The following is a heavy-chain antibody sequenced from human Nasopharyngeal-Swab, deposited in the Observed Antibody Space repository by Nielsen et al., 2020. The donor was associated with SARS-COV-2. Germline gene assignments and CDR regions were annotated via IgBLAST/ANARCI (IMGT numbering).Heavy chain of an antibody. V-gene: IGHV7-4-1*02. D-gene: IGHD5-18*01. Sequence: ASVKVSCKASGYTFTSYGISWLRQAPGQGPEWMGWIATPTGHPTYAQGFTGRFVFSLDTSVATAYLHINSLKTEDTAIYYCVRDQAMARPNWFDPWGQGTLVTVSS. J-gene: IGHJ5*02. CDR3: VRDQAMARPNWFDP. CDR2: IATPTGHP. CDR1: GYTFTSYG.